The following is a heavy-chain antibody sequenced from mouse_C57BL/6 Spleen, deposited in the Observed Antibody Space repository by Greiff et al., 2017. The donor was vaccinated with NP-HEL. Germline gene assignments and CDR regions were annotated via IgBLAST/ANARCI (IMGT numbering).Heavy chain of an antibody. J-gene: IGHJ2*01. V-gene: IGHV5-6*01. Sequence: EVHLVESGGDLVKPGGSLKLSCAASGFTFSSYGMSWVRQTPDKRLEWVATISSGGSYTYYPDSVKGRFTISRDNAKNTLYLQMSSLKSEDTAMYYCARQGGNWDFDYWGQGTTLTVSS. D-gene: IGHD4-1*01. CDR1: GFTFSSYG. CDR3: ARQGGNWDFDY. CDR2: ISSGGSYT.